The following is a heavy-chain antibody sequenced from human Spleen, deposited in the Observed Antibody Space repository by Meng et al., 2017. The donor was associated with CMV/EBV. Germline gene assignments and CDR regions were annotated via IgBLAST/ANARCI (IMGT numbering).Heavy chain of an antibody. Sequence: GYTFTGYFLHWVRQAPGQGLEWMGWISPYSGATNSAQNFRGRVTMTRDTSISTAHLEMSSLRSDDTALYYCARGRHDSGDYYYLDHWGPGTLVTVSS. D-gene: IGHD4-17*01. J-gene: IGHJ4*02. V-gene: IGHV1-2*02. CDR3: ARGRHDSGDYYYLDH. CDR1: GYTFTGYF. CDR2: ISPYSGAT.